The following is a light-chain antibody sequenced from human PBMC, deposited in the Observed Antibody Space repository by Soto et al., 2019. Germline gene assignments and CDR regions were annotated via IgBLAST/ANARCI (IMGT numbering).Light chain of an antibody. CDR1: SSNIGAGYN. CDR2: GNN. V-gene: IGLV1-40*01. Sequence: QSVLTQPPSVSGAPGQRVTISCTGSSSNIGAGYNVHWYQQLPGTAPKLLIYGNNNRPSGVPDRFSGSRSGTSASLAITGLQAEDEADYYCQSYDSSLSAQVVFGGGTQLTVL. CDR3: QSYDSSLSAQVV. J-gene: IGLJ2*01.